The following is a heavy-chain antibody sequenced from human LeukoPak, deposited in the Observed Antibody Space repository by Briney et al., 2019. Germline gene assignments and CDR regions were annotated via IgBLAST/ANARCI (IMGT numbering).Heavy chain of an antibody. CDR2: ISGYNGNT. D-gene: IGHD3-3*01. V-gene: IGHV1-18*01. J-gene: IGHJ3*02. Sequence: GASVKVSCKASVYTFSSYGISWVRQAPGQGLEWMGWISGYNGNTNSAQKLQGRVSMTTDTSTSTAYVELRSLRSDDTAVYYCARDRSPDFWSGDYRDAFDIWGQGTMVTVSS. CDR3: ARDRSPDFWSGDYRDAFDI. CDR1: VYTFSSYG.